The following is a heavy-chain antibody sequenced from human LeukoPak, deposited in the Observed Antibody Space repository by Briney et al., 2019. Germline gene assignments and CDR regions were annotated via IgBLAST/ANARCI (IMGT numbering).Heavy chain of an antibody. D-gene: IGHD5-24*01. CDR2: IWYDGSNK. V-gene: IGHV3-33*06. J-gene: IGHJ4*02. CDR3: AKDRDGYNFPGY. Sequence: GGSLRLSCAASGFTFSSYGMHWVRQAPGKGLEWVAVIWYDGSNKYYADSVKGRFAISRDNSKNTLYLQMNSLRAEDTAVYYCAKDRDGYNFPGYWGQGTLVTVSS. CDR1: GFTFSSYG.